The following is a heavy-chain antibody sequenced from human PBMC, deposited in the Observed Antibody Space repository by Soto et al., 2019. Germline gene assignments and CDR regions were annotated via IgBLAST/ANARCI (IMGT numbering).Heavy chain of an antibody. CDR3: ARDWKTVVTP. Sequence: QVQLQESGPGLVKPSQTLSLTCTVSGGSISSGGYYWSWIRQHPGKGLEWIGYIYYSGSTYYNPSLKSRVTISVDPSKNPVSLKLSSVTAADTGVYYCARDWKTVVTPWGQGTMVTVSS. CDR2: IYYSGST. CDR1: GGSISSGGYY. D-gene: IGHD2-15*01. J-gene: IGHJ3*01. V-gene: IGHV4-31*03.